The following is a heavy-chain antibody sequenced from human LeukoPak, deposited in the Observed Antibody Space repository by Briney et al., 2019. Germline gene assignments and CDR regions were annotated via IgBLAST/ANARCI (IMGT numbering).Heavy chain of an antibody. CDR2: ISGSGGST. J-gene: IGHJ3*02. CDR3: AKDQRSVVPAAIDAFDI. CDR1: GFTFSSYA. Sequence: GGSLRLSCAASGFTFSSYAMSWVRQAPGKGLEWVSAISGSGGSTYYADSVKGRFTISRDNSKNTLYLQMNSLRAEDTAVYYCAKDQRSVVPAAIDAFDIWGQGTMVTVSS. V-gene: IGHV3-23*01. D-gene: IGHD2-2*01.